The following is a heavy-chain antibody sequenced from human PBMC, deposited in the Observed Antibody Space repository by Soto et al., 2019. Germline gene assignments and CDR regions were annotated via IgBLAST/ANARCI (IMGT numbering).Heavy chain of an antibody. CDR2: IYPGDSDT. CDR3: AASIFYYGMDV. CDR1: GYTFTNYW. Sequence: GESLKISLKGSGYTFTNYWIGWVRQMPGKGLEWMVIIYPGDSDTKYNPSFQGQVTISADKSITTTYLQWSTLKASDTAIYYCAASIFYYGMDVGGQGTTVTISS. J-gene: IGHJ6*02. V-gene: IGHV5-51*01.